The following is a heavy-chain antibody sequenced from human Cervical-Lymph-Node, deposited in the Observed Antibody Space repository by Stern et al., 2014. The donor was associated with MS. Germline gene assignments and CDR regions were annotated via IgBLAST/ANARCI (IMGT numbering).Heavy chain of an antibody. J-gene: IGHJ4*02. D-gene: IGHD1-26*01. Sequence: QLVQSGAEVTKPVASVKVSCKASGYTFTSYGISWGRPAPGQGLEWMGGISAYNGNTNYAQKLQGRVTMTTDTSTSTAYIELRSLRSDDTAVYYCARYLGGELLRIDYWGQGTLVTVSS. CDR2: ISAYNGNT. CDR1: GYTFTSYG. V-gene: IGHV1-18*04. CDR3: ARYLGGELLRIDY.